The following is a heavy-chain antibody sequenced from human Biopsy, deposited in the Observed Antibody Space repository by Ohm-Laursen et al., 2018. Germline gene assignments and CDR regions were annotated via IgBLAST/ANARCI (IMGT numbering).Heavy chain of an antibody. V-gene: IGHV3-23*01. CDR1: GFTFSSYA. CDR2: INTSGGST. J-gene: IGHJ4*02. CDR3: GKPADSYGSEFYFDY. Sequence: SLRLSCSAAGFTFSSYAMTWVRQAPGKGLEWVSVINTSGGSTHYAVSVKGRFTISRDNSKNTLYLRMNSLRAEDTAVYYCGKPADSYGSEFYFDYWGQGTLVTVSS. D-gene: IGHD4-17*01.